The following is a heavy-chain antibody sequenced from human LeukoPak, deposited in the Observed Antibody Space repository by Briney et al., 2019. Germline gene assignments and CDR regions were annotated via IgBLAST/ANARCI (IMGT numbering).Heavy chain of an antibody. D-gene: IGHD6-13*01. V-gene: IGHV1-8*01. CDR1: GYTFTSYD. CDR3: ARAPPYSSSWDYYYYYGMDV. J-gene: IGHJ6*02. CDR2: MNPNSGNT. Sequence: GASVKVSCKASGYTFTSYDINWVRQATGRGLEWMGWMNPNSGNTGYAQKFQGRVTMTRNTSISTAYMELSSLRSEDTAVYYCARAPPYSSSWDYYYYYGMDVWGQGTTVTVSS.